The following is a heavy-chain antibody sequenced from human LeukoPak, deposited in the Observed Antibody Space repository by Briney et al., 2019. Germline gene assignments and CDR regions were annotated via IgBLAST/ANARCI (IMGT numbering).Heavy chain of an antibody. CDR1: GGSISSYY. CDR2: IYTSGST. Sequence: SETLSLTCTVSGGSISSYYWSWIRQPAGKGLEWIARIYTSGSTNYNPSLKSRVTMSVDTSKNQFSLKLSSVTAADTAVYYCASNYYDTSGYPYPLDYWGQGTLVTVSS. CDR3: ASNYYDTSGYPYPLDY. V-gene: IGHV4-4*07. J-gene: IGHJ4*02. D-gene: IGHD3-22*01.